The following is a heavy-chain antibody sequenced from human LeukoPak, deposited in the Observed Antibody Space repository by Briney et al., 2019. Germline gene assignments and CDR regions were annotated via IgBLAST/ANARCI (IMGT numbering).Heavy chain of an antibody. V-gene: IGHV3-74*01. CDR3: TRNPGMDV. Sequence: GGSLRLSCAASGFTISTYWMHWVRQAPGKGLVWVSRINGDGSSSTYADSVKGRFTISRDNAKNTLYLQMNSLRTEDTAVYYCTRNPGMDVWGQGTTVTVSS. J-gene: IGHJ6*02. CDR2: INGDGSSS. CDR1: GFTISTYW.